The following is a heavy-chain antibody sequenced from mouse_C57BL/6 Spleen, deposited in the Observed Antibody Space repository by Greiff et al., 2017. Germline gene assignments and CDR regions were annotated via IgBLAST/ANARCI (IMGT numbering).Heavy chain of an antibody. V-gene: IGHV5-4*01. J-gene: IGHJ3*01. Sequence: EVKLMESGGGLVKPGGSLKLSCAASGFTFSSYAMSWVRQTPEKRLEWVATISDGGSYTYYPDNVKGRFTISRDNAKNNLYLQISHLKSEDTAMYYCSRDGGGNYVWFAYWGQGTLVTVSA. D-gene: IGHD2-1*01. CDR3: SRDGGGNYVWFAY. CDR1: GFTFSSYA. CDR2: ISDGGSYT.